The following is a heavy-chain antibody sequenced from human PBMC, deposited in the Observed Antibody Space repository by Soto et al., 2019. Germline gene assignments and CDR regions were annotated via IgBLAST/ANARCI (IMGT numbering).Heavy chain of an antibody. V-gene: IGHV5-51*01. Sequence: GESLQISCKGSGDRFSSYWIGWVRQMPGKGLEWMGIIYPGDSDTRYSPSFQGQVTISADKSISTAYLQWSSLKASDTAMYYCARGPTHVQVDTVGYYYYYMDVWGKGTTVTVSS. CDR3: ARGPTHVQVDTVGYYYYYMDV. CDR2: IYPGDSDT. J-gene: IGHJ6*03. CDR1: GDRFSSYW. D-gene: IGHD5-18*01.